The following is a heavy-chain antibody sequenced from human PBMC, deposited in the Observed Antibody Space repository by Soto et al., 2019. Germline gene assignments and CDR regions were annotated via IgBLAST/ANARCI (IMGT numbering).Heavy chain of an antibody. V-gene: IGHV4-39*01. D-gene: IGHD1-26*01. Sequence: SETLSLTCTVSGGSISSSSYYWGWIRQPPGKGLELIGSIYYSGSTYYNPSLKSRVTISVDTSKNQFSLKLSSVTAADTAVYYCARGDSGSYYFSKTYYFDYWGQGTLVTVSS. J-gene: IGHJ4*02. CDR3: ARGDSGSYYFSKTYYFDY. CDR2: IYYSGST. CDR1: GGSISSSSYY.